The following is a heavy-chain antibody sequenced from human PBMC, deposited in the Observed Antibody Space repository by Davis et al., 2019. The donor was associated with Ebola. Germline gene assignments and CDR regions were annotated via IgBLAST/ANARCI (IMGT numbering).Heavy chain of an antibody. CDR1: GYSFTSYW. V-gene: IGHV5-51*01. Sequence: PGGSLRLSCKGSGYSFTSYWIGWVRQMPGKGLEWMGIIYPGDSDTRYSPSFQGQVTISADKSSSTAYLQWSSLKASDTAMYYCARRRSIVAAGNWFDPWGQGTLVTVSS. CDR3: ARRRSIVAAGNWFDP. J-gene: IGHJ5*02. D-gene: IGHD6-13*01. CDR2: IYPGDSDT.